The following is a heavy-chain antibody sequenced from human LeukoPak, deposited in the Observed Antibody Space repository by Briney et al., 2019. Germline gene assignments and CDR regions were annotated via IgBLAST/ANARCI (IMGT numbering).Heavy chain of an antibody. CDR3: VADDLLSVQ. CDR2: INPSGGNT. CDR1: GYTFTSYY. Sequence: GASVKVSCKASGYTFTSYYMHWVRQAPEQGLEWMGIINPSGGNTSYAQKFQGRVTMTRDTSTSTIYMELSSLRSDDTAVYYCVADDLLSVQWGQGTLVTVSS. V-gene: IGHV1-46*01. J-gene: IGHJ4*02. D-gene: IGHD3-3*01.